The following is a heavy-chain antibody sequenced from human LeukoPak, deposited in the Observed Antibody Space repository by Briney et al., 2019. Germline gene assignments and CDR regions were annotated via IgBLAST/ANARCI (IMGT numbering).Heavy chain of an antibody. J-gene: IGHJ4*02. CDR1: GFTFSTYG. CDR2: IRYDGSNK. V-gene: IGHV3-30*02. CDR3: AKDSRNYFSPDY. Sequence: GGSLRLSCAASGFTFSTYGMHWVRQAPGPGLEWVAFIRYDGSNKYYADSVKGRFTISRDNSKNSLYLQMNSLRAEDTALYYCAKDSRNYFSPDYWGQGTLVIVSS. D-gene: IGHD1-7*01.